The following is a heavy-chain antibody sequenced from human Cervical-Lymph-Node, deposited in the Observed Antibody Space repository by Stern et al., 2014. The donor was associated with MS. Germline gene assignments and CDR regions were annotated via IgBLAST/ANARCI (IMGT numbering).Heavy chain of an antibody. CDR3: ARFPTFYVRGDNWLDP. J-gene: IGHJ5*02. CDR1: GYTFSSYS. V-gene: IGHV1-18*04. Sequence: QVQLVQSGAEVKKPGASVKVSCKASGYTFSSYSITWVRQAPGQRLEWMGWISGYNDNTKYAQKFQGRVTMTTDTSTSTAYMELRSLRSDDTAVYYCARFPTFYVRGDNWLDPWGQGTLVTVSS. D-gene: IGHD2/OR15-2a*01. CDR2: ISGYNDNT.